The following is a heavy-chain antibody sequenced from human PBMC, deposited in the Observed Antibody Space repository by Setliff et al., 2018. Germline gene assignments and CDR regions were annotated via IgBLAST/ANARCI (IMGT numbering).Heavy chain of an antibody. J-gene: IGHJ4*02. CDR2: IFYSESS. V-gene: IGHV4-59*01. D-gene: IGHD4-17*01. CDR3: ARLPRTVTHFDY. CDR1: GVSIRSYY. Sequence: PSETLSLTCTVSGVSIRSYYWSWIRQPPGKGLEWIGYIFYSESSNYNPSLQSRVSISVDTSKNQLSLKLDSLTAADTAVYFCARLPRTVTHFDYWGQGALVTVSS.